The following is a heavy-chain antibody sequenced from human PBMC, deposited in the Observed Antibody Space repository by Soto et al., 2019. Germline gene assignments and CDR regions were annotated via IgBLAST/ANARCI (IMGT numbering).Heavy chain of an antibody. Sequence: ETLTLTCSVSGGSVTSFYYRSWIRQPPRKGLEWLGYVYHTGSTNYQPSLKSRVTISLDTSKNQFSLNLNSVTAADTAVYYCARWGVAMDVWGQGTTVTVSS. D-gene: IGHD3-16*01. V-gene: IGHV4-61*01. CDR1: GGSVTSFYY. CDR3: ARWGVAMDV. J-gene: IGHJ6*02. CDR2: VYHTGST.